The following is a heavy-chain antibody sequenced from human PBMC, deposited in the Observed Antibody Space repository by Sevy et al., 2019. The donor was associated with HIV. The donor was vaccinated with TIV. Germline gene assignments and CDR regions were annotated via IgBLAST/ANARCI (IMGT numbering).Heavy chain of an antibody. D-gene: IGHD3-3*01. CDR1: GGSISNYY. Sequence: SETLSLTCTVSGGSISNYYWSWIRQPPGNGLEWIGYIYSSGSTNYNPSLQSRVTISVDTSKNHFSLMLSSVTAADTAVYYCARAQSRRVFGFDPWGQGTLVTVSS. CDR2: IYSSGST. V-gene: IGHV4-59*01. CDR3: ARAQSRRVFGFDP. J-gene: IGHJ5*02.